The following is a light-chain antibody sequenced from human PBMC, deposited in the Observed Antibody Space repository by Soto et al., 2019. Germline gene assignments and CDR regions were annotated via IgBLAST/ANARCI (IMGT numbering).Light chain of an antibody. CDR3: LQDVKYPRT. CDR2: GAS. J-gene: IGKJ3*01. V-gene: IGKV1-6*01. CDR1: QGIKND. Sequence: AIQMTQSPSSLSGAVGGRVTITCRASQGIKNDLNWYQQKPGKAPQLLIYGASTLQRGVPSRFSGSGSGIDFTLTISSLQPEDFATYYCLQDVKYPRTFGPGTRVDL.